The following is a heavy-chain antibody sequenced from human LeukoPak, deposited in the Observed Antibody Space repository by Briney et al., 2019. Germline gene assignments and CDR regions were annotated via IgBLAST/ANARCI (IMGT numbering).Heavy chain of an antibody. CDR3: ARALDSLGGLSLPDY. J-gene: IGHJ4*02. CDR1: GYSFTNYA. V-gene: IGHV7-4-1*02. D-gene: IGHD3-16*02. CDR2: IHPSTGNP. Sequence: ASVKVSCKASGYSFTNYALNWVRQAPGQGLEFMGWIHPSTGNPSYAQGFSGRFVFSLDTSVTTTYLQISDLKAEDTAVYFCARALDSLGGLSLPDYWGQGTLVTVSS.